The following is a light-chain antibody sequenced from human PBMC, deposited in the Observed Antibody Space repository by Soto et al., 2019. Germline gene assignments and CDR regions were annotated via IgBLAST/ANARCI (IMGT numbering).Light chain of an antibody. CDR3: STWDDSLNGWV. V-gene: IGLV1-44*01. CDR2: NDD. CDR1: ISNIGKDT. J-gene: IGLJ3*02. Sequence: QSVLTQPPSVSGTPGLRVNISCSGGISNIGKDTVNWYQQLPGTAPKLLMFNDDKRPSGVPDRFSGSRSGTSASLAISGLQSDDEAVYFGSTWDDSLNGWVFGGGTKLTVL.